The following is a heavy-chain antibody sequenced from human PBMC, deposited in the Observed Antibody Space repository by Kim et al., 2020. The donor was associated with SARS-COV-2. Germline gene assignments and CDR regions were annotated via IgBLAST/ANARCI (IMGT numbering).Heavy chain of an antibody. J-gene: IGHJ4*02. CDR3: ARARGSYFYYFDY. D-gene: IGHD1-26*01. Sequence: GAPVKGRITVSGDNSPSPASLQMNSLRAEDTAVYYCARARGSYFYYFDYWGQGTLVTVSS. V-gene: IGHV3-33*01.